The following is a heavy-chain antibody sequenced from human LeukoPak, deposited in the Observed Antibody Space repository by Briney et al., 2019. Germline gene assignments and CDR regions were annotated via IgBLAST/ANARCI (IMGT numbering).Heavy chain of an antibody. CDR1: GYSFTSYW. CDR2: IYPGDSDT. CDR3: ARAALRHCSSTSCWDWFDP. D-gene: IGHD2-2*01. V-gene: IGHV5-51*01. Sequence: GESLKVSCKGSGYSFTSYWIGWVRQMPGKGLEWMGIIYPGDSDTRYSPSFQGQVTISADKSISTAYLQWSSLKASDTAMYYCARAALRHCSSTSCWDWFDPWGQGTLVTVSS. J-gene: IGHJ5*02.